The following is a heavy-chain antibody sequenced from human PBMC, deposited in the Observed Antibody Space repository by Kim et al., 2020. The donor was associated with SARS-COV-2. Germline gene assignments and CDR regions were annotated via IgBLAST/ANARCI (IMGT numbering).Heavy chain of an antibody. V-gene: IGHV1-8*01. J-gene: IGHJ4*02. CDR2: MDPSSGKT. CDR3: ARGNSPTGYSSNFTP. Sequence: ASVKVSCKASGNSFTSYHINWVRQATGQGLEWMGWMDPSSGKTGYARKFQGRVTMTSDTSVSTAYMELNSLTSDDTAKYYCARGNSPTGYSSNFTPWGQGTLVTVSS. D-gene: IGHD6-13*01. CDR1: GNSFTSYH.